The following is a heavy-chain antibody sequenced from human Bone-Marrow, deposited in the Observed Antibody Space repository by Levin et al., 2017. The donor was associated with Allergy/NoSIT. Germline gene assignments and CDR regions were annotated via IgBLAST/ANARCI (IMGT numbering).Heavy chain of an antibody. CDR1: GFTLSSYW. CDR3: ARGFYSSPTPGLLRAFDI. V-gene: IGHV3-7*04. J-gene: IGHJ3*02. CDR2: IKQDGSEK. Sequence: QSGGSLRLSCAASGFTLSSYWMSWVRQAPGKGLEWVANIKQDGSEKYYVDSVKGRFTISRDNAKNSLYLQMNSLRAEDTAVYYCARGFYSSPTPGLLRAFDIWGQGTMVTVSS. D-gene: IGHD6-13*01.